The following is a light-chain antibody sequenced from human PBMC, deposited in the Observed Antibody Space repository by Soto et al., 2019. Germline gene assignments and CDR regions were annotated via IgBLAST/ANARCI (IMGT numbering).Light chain of an antibody. CDR1: QSVSSN. CDR2: GAS. Sequence: EIVMTQSPATLSVSPGERAILSCRASQSVSSNLAWYQQKPGQAPRLLIYGASTRATGIPARFSGSGSVTEFTLTISSLQSEDFAVYYCQQYNNWPLYTFGQGTKLEIK. CDR3: QQYNNWPLYT. V-gene: IGKV3-15*01. J-gene: IGKJ2*01.